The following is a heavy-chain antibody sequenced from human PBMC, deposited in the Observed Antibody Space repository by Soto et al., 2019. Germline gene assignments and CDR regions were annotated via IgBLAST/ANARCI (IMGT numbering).Heavy chain of an antibody. Sequence: GPGVKKPGASVKVSCKASGYTFGIYSITWVRQAPGQGLEWLGGINTYSGKTYYAQKVQGRVTLTTDTTTSTAYMDMRSLRSDETAVYYCARRYGDPSTSTGFDYWGEGTLVSVSS. CDR3: ARRYGDPSTSTGFDY. CDR1: GYTFGIYS. J-gene: IGHJ4*02. D-gene: IGHD2-21*02. CDR2: INTYSGKT. V-gene: IGHV1-18*01.